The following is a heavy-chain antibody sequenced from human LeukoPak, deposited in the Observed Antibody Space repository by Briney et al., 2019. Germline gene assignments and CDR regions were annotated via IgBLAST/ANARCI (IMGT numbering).Heavy chain of an antibody. CDR2: MNPNSGNT. D-gene: IGHD3-10*01. CDR1: GYTFTSYD. Sequence: ASVKVSCTASGYTFTSYDINWVRQATGQGLEWMGWMNPNSGNTGYAQKFQGRVTMTRNTSISTAYMELSSLRSEDTAVYYCARGRAVRGVISYWGQGTLVTVSS. J-gene: IGHJ4*02. CDR3: ARGRAVRGVISY. V-gene: IGHV1-8*01.